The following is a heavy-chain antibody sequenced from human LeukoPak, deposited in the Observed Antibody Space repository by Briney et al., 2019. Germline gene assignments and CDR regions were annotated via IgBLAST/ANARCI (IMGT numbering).Heavy chain of an antibody. CDR2: INHSGST. CDR3: ASNWFDP. V-gene: IGHV4-34*01. CDR1: GLTFSSYA. Sequence: GSLRLSCAASGLTFSSYAMSWVRQPPGKGLEWIGEINHSGSTNYNPSLKSRVTISVDTSKNQFSLKLSSVTAADTAVYYCASNWFDPWGQGTLVTVSS. J-gene: IGHJ5*02.